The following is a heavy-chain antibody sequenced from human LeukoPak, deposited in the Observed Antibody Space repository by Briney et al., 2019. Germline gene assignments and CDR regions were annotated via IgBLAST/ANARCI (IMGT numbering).Heavy chain of an antibody. CDR2: IYYSGST. CDR3: ARHRFVAGENFDY. CDR1: GGSISSNSYY. V-gene: IGHV4-39*01. D-gene: IGHD7-27*01. J-gene: IGHJ4*02. Sequence: SETLSLTCTVSGGSISSNSYYWGWIRQPPGKGLEWIGSIYYSGSTYYNPSLKSRVTISVDTSKNQFSLKLSSVTAADTAVYYCARHRFVAGENFDYWGQGTLVTVSS.